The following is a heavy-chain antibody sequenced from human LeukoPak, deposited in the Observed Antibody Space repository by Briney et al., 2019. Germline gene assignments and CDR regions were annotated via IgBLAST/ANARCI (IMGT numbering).Heavy chain of an antibody. CDR2: ISGSGAST. J-gene: IGHJ4*02. D-gene: IGHD3-22*01. CDR3: AKDSTYYYDSSACSSYFDY. V-gene: IGHV3-23*01. Sequence: GGSLRLSCAASGFTLSSYAMSWVRQAPGKGLEWVSAISGSGASTYYADSVKGRFTISRDNSKNTLYLQMNSLRAEDTAVYYCAKDSTYYYDSSACSSYFDYWGQGTLVTVSS. CDR1: GFTLSSYA.